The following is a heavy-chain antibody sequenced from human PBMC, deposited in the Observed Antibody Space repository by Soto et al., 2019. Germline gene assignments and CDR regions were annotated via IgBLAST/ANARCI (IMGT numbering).Heavy chain of an antibody. Sequence: SQTLSLTCAISVDSVSSNTAAWNLISSSPSRGLEWLGRTYYRSNWRHDYAVSVRSRITVNPDTSKNHFSLQLNSVTPDDTAVYYCARGVDGSGFDLWGQGTLVPVSS. CDR3: ARGVDGSGFDL. D-gene: IGHD6-19*01. J-gene: IGHJ4*02. V-gene: IGHV6-1*01. CDR1: VDSVSSNTAA. CDR2: TYYRSNWRH.